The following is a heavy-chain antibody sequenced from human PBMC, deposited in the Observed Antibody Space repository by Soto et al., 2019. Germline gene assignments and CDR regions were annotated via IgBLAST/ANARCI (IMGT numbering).Heavy chain of an antibody. CDR3: SRLSGYYYYGMDV. J-gene: IGHJ6*02. D-gene: IGHD6-25*01. CDR2: IKQDGSEK. V-gene: IGHV3-7*03. CDR1: GFTFNTYW. Sequence: PGGSLRLSCAASGFTFNTYWMNWVRRAPGKGLEWVASIKQDGSEKLYVDSVKGRFTISRDDAKNSLYLQMNSLRADDTAVYYCSRLSGYYYYGMDVWGQGTTVTVSS.